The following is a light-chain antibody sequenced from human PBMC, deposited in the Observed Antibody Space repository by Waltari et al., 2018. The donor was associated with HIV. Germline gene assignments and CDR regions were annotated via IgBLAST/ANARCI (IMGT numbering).Light chain of an antibody. V-gene: IGLV3-21*02. CDR3: QVWDSFSDHVI. J-gene: IGLJ2*01. Sequence: SYVLTQPPSVSVAPGQTARITCGGDKLLIKRGHWYRQKPGLAPVLVIYDDSDRPSGIPERFSGSNSGNTATLTINRVEAGDEADYYCQVWDSFSDHVIFGGGTKLTVL. CDR1: KLLIKR. CDR2: DDS.